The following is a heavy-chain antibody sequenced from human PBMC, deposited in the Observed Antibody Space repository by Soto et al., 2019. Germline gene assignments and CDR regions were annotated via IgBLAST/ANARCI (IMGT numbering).Heavy chain of an antibody. D-gene: IGHD2-15*01. J-gene: IGHJ4*02. CDR3: ARLGGRCSGGSCYPNRPFDF. CDR2: IYYSGST. Sequence: PSETLSLTCTVSGGSISSSSYYWGWIRQPPGKGLEWIGSIYYSGSTYYNPSLKSRVTISVDTSKNQFSLKLSSVTAADTAVYYCARLGGRCSGGSCYPNRPFDFWGQGTLVTVSS. CDR1: GGSISSSSYY. V-gene: IGHV4-39*01.